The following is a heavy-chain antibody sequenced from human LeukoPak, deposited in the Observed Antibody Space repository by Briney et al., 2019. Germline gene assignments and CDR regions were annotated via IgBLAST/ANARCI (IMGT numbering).Heavy chain of an antibody. Sequence: GGSLRLSCAASGFTFSTYGMGWVRQAPGKGLEWVSSINDNGGTSTWYADSVKGRFTISRDNSKNTVYLQMNSLRGDDTAVYYCATNPWGGYCSSTSCHLSYWGQGILVTVSS. V-gene: IGHV3-23*01. CDR3: ATNPWGGYCSSTSCHLSY. J-gene: IGHJ4*02. CDR2: INDNGGTST. CDR1: GFTFSTYG. D-gene: IGHD2-2*01.